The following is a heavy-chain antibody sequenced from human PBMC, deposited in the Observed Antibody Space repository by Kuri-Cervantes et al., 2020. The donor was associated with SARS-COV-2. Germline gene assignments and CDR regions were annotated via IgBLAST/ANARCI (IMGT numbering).Heavy chain of an antibody. CDR3: AKWYHDYMWKTWRYNYFDP. CDR1: GYTSRGDG. Sequence: ASVKVSCKASGYTSRGDGFSWVRQARGGGLEWMGWISGYNGDTKYAAKFQGRVTMTRDTSTNTAYMELNNLRSDDTAVYYCAKWYHDYMWKTWRYNYFDPWGPGTLVTVSS. J-gene: IGHJ5*02. CDR2: ISGYNGDT. V-gene: IGHV1-18*01. D-gene: IGHD3-16*01.